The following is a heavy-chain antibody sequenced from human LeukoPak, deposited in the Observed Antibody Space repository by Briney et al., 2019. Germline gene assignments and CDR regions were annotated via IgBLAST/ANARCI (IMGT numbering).Heavy chain of an antibody. J-gene: IGHJ5*02. V-gene: IGHV4-59*02. CDR3: ARGPLTSNNWFDP. Sequence: SETLSHTCTVSGGSVSSYYWSWIRQPPGKGLEWIGYIYYSGSTNYNPSLKSRVTVSVDTSKNQFSLKLSSVAAADTAVYYCARGPLTSNNWFDPWGQGTLVTVSS. CDR2: IYYSGST. D-gene: IGHD3-9*01. CDR1: GGSVSSYY.